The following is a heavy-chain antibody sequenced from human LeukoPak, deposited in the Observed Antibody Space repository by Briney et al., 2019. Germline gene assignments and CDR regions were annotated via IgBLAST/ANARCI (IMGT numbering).Heavy chain of an antibody. D-gene: IGHD2-15*01. CDR2: IYTSGGT. CDR3: AREMVPATFGPSMRAFDI. CDR1: GGCISSYY. Sequence: SETLSLTCTVSGGCISSYYWSWIRQPAGKGLEWIGRIYTSGGTNYNPSLKSRVTMSVDTSKNQFSLKLSSVTAADTAVYYCAREMVPATFGPSMRAFDIWGQGTMVTVSS. J-gene: IGHJ3*02. V-gene: IGHV4-4*07.